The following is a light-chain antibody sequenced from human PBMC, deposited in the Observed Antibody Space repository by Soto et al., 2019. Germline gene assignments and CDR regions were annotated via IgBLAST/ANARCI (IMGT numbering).Light chain of an antibody. J-gene: IGLJ1*01. CDR2: EVS. Sequence: QCVLTQPPSVSGSPGQSVTISCTGTSSDVGSYNRVSWYQQPPGTAPKLMIYEVSNRPSGVPDRFSGSKSGNTASLTISGLQAEDEADYYCNSYTSSGTYVFGTGTKVTVL. V-gene: IGLV2-18*02. CDR3: NSYTSSGTYV. CDR1: SSDVGSYNR.